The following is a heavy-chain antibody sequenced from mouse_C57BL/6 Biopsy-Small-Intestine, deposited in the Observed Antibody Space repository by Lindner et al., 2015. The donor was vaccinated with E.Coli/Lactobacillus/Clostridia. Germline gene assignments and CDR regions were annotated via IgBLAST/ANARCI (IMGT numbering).Heavy chain of an antibody. V-gene: IGHV1-31*01. CDR1: GYSFTGYY. J-gene: IGHJ2*01. D-gene: IGHD4-1*01. Sequence: VQLQESGPELVKPGASVKISCKASGYSFTGYYMNWVKRSHGNILDWIGYIYPYNGVSSYNQKFKGKATLTVDKSSSTAYMELRSLTSEDSAVYYCASLTGTKGYFDYWGQGTTLTVSS. CDR2: IYPYNGVS. CDR3: ASLTGTKGYFDY.